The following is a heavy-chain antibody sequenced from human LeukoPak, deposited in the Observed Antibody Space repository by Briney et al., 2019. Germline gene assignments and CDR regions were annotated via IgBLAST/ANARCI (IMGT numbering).Heavy chain of an antibody. J-gene: IGHJ4*02. CDR3: ARYNYYDLSGYFDY. Sequence: GGSLRLSCAASGFTFSRHNMNWVRQAPGKGLEWVSSISSSSSYIYYADSVKGRFTISRDNARNSLYLQMNSLRAEDTAAYYCARYNYYDLSGYFDYWGQGTLVTVSS. CDR1: GFTFSRHN. V-gene: IGHV3-21*01. D-gene: IGHD3-22*01. CDR2: ISSSSSYI.